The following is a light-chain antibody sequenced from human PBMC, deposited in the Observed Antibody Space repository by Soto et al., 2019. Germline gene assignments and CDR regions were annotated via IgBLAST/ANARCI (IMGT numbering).Light chain of an antibody. CDR1: NSDVGGYNY. CDR3: SSYAGSYT. Sequence: QSALTQPPSASGSPGQSVTISCTGTNSDVGGYNYVSWYQQYPGKAPKLMIYEVSKRPSGVPDRFSGSKSGNTASLTVSGLQAEDEADYYCSSYAGSYTIGGGTKLTVL. V-gene: IGLV2-8*01. J-gene: IGLJ2*01. CDR2: EVS.